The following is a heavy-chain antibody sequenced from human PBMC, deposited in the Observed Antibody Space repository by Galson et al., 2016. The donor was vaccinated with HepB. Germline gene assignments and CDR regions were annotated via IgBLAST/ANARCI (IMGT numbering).Heavy chain of an antibody. CDR1: GDSVSNNHAA. V-gene: IGHV6-1*01. D-gene: IGHD3-10*01. CDR2: TFYRSTWEN. Sequence: CAISGDSVSNNHAAWNWIRQSPSRGLEWLGRTFYRSTWENHYAGSVKNRITISPDTSRNQLSLHLNSVTPEDTAVYYCARAVMLGRGMDVWGQGTTVTVSS. J-gene: IGHJ6*02. CDR3: ARAVMLGRGMDV.